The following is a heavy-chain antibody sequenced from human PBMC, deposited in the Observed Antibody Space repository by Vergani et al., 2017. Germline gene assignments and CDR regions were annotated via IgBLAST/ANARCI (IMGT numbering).Heavy chain of an antibody. D-gene: IGHD6-19*01. CDR2: IWYDGSNK. Sequence: QVQLVESGGGVVQPGRSLRLSCAASGFTFSSYGIHWVRQAPGKGLEWVAVIWYDGSNKYYADSVKGRFTISRDNSKNTLYLQMNSLRAEDTAVYYCAREGIAVAASLDYWGQGTLVTVSS. CDR3: AREGIAVAASLDY. J-gene: IGHJ4*02. V-gene: IGHV3-33*01. CDR1: GFTFSSYG.